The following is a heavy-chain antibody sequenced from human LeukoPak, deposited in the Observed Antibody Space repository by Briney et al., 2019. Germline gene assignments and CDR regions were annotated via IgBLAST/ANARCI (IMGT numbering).Heavy chain of an antibody. Sequence: VAPVKVSCKASGYTFTSYGISWVRPAPGQGLEWMGWINAYNGNTNYARKLQGRVTMTTDPSTSTAYMELRSLRSDDTAVYYCARDQGSGLSPGGMDVWGQGTTVSVSS. J-gene: IGHJ6*02. CDR1: GYTFTSYG. CDR3: ARDQGSGLSPGGMDV. CDR2: INAYNGNT. D-gene: IGHD6-19*01. V-gene: IGHV1-18*01.